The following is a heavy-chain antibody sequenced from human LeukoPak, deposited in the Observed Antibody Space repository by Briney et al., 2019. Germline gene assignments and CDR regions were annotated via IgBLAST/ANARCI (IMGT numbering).Heavy chain of an antibody. CDR1: GFTFSSYS. CDR3: ARVPSDY. CDR2: ISSSTNYI. J-gene: IGHJ4*02. V-gene: IGHV3-21*01. Sequence: GGSLRVSCAASGFTFSSYSMNWVRQAPGKGLEWVSSISSSTNYIYYADSAKGRFTISRDNAKNSLYLQMNNLRAEDTAVYYCARVPSDYWGQGTLFTVSS.